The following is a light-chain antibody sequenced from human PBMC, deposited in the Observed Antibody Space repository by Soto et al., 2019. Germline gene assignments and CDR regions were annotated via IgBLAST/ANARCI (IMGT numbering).Light chain of an antibody. CDR3: HQRSNWPRT. J-gene: IGKJ4*01. CDR2: AAS. CDR1: QDISNY. Sequence: DIQMTQSPSSLSASVGDRITITCRASQDISNYLAWYQQKPGKVPKLLIYAASTLQSGVPSRFSGSGSGTDFTFTISSLEAEDFAVYYCHQRSNWPRTFGGGTKVDIK. V-gene: IGKV1-27*01.